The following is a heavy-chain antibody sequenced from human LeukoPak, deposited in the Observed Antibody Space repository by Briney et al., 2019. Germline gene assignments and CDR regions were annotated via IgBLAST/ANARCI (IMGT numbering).Heavy chain of an antibody. D-gene: IGHD3-22*01. V-gene: IGHV3-30*18. Sequence: TGGSLRLSCAASGFTFSSYSMNWVRQAPGKGLEWVAVISYDGSNKYYADSVKSRFTISRDNSKNTLYLQMNSLRAEDTAVYYCAKAFEYYYDSSGYYLPRDWGQGTLVTVSS. CDR2: ISYDGSNK. CDR1: GFTFSSYS. J-gene: IGHJ4*02. CDR3: AKAFEYYYDSSGYYLPRD.